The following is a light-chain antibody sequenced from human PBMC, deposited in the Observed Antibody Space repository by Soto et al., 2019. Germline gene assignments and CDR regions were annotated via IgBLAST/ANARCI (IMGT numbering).Light chain of an antibody. CDR3: QQYYTSPTWT. CDR1: QNILYNSNNKNY. J-gene: IGKJ1*01. Sequence: DIVMTQSPDSLAVSLGERATINCKSSQNILYNSNNKNYVAWYQQKPGQPPKLLIYWAYIRESGVPDRFSGSGSGTDFTLTISSLQAEDVAVYYCQQYYTSPTWTFGQGTKVDIK. CDR2: WAY. V-gene: IGKV4-1*01.